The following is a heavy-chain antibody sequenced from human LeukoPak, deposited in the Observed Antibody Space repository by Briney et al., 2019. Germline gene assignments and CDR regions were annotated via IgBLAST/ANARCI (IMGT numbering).Heavy chain of an antibody. V-gene: IGHV3-21*01. CDR1: GFTFDDYG. Sequence: GGSLRLSCAASGFTFDDYGMSWVRHAPGKGLEWVSYISSSSSNIFYADSFKGRFTISRDNAQNSLYLQMNSLRVEDTAVYYCARDPPGAHFDYWGQGTLVTVSS. J-gene: IGHJ4*02. CDR2: ISSSSSNI. D-gene: IGHD7-27*01. CDR3: ARDPPGAHFDY.